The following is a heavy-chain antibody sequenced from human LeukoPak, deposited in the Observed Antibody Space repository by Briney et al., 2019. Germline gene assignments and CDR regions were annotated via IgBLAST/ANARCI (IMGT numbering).Heavy chain of an antibody. CDR2: ISYDGSNK. Sequence: GGSLRLSCAASGLTFSNYWMDWVRQAPGKGLEWVAVISYDGSNKYYADSVKGRFTISRDNSKNTLYLQMNSLRAEDTAVYYCAREHATCSGGSCYSRGLDYWGQGTLVTVSS. J-gene: IGHJ4*02. D-gene: IGHD2-15*01. CDR1: GLTFSNYW. CDR3: AREHATCSGGSCYSRGLDY. V-gene: IGHV3-30-3*01.